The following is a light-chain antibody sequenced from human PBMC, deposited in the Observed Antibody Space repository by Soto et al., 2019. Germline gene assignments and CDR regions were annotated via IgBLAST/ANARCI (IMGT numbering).Light chain of an antibody. Sequence: IVLTQSPATLSLYPGKRATLSCRASQSVSSYLAWYQHKPGKAPRLLLYDASNRATGIPARFSGSGSGKDFTLNISSLEPEDFAVYYCQQRSNWPPDLTFGGGTKVDI. V-gene: IGKV3-11*01. CDR1: QSVSSY. CDR2: DAS. J-gene: IGKJ4*01. CDR3: QQRSNWPPDLT.